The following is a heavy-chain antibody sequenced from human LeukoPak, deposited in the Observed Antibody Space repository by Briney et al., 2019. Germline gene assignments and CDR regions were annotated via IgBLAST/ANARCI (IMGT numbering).Heavy chain of an antibody. Sequence: PGGSLRLSCAASGFTFSSYEMNWVRQAPGKGLEWVANIKQDGSEKYYVDSVKGRFTISRDNAKNSLYLQMNSLGAEDTAVYYCARQSYYDILTAGYFDYWGQGTLVTVSP. J-gene: IGHJ4*02. D-gene: IGHD3-9*01. V-gene: IGHV3-7*01. CDR3: ARQSYYDILTAGYFDY. CDR1: GFTFSSYE. CDR2: IKQDGSEK.